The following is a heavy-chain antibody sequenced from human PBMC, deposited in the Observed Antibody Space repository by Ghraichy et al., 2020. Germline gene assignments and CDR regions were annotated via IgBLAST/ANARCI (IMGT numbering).Heavy chain of an antibody. CDR2: IGNSGRAI. CDR1: GFTFSDYY. CDR3: ARDVGHNCYDLGNF. D-gene: IGHD3-3*01. J-gene: IGHJ1*01. V-gene: IGHV3-11*01. Sequence: GGSLRLSCSVSGFTFSDYYMAWVRQAPGKGLEWVAYIGNSGRAIFYADSVKGRFTVARDNGKNLLFLEMTNLRGDDTAIYYCARDVGHNCYDLGNFWGQGTLVTVSS.